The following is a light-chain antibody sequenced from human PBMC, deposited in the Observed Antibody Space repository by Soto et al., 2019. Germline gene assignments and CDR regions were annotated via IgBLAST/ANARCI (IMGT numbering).Light chain of an antibody. CDR1: QRVLYSSDNKNY. J-gene: IGKJ4*01. CDR3: QQYYSTPPT. Sequence: DIVMTQDPDSLTVSLGERATINCKSSQRVLYSSDNKNYLTWYQQKPGPPPKLLIYWASTRESGVPDRFSGSGSGTDFTLTISSLQAEDVAVYYCQQYYSTPPTFGGGTKVDIK. V-gene: IGKV4-1*01. CDR2: WAS.